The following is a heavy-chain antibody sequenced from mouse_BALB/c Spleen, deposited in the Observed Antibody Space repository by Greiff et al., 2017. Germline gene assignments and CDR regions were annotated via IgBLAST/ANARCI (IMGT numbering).Heavy chain of an antibody. CDR2: ISYSGST. J-gene: IGHJ4*01. CDR1: GDSITSGY. Sequence: EVKVEESGPSLVEPSQTLSLTCSVTGDSITSGYWNWIRKFPGNKLEYMGYISYSGSTYYNPSLKSRISITRDTSKNQYYLQLNSVTTEDTATYYCARWGRRDAMDYWGQGTSVTVSS. CDR3: ARWGRRDAMDY. D-gene: IGHD2-12*01. V-gene: IGHV3-8*02.